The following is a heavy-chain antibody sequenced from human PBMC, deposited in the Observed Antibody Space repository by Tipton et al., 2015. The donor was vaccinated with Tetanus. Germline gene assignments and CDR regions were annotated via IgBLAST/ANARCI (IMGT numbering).Heavy chain of an antibody. CDR2: IFYSGSP. V-gene: IGHV4-39*01. J-gene: IGHJ4*02. CDR3: AKHGDTSRNYYFDY. D-gene: IGHD6-13*01. CDR1: GGSISSIS. Sequence: TLSLTCTVSGGSISSISWIRQPPGKGLEWIGNIFYSGSPSYNPSLKSRVTLSVGTSRNQFSLKLTSVTAADTAIYYCAKHGDTSRNYYFDYWGQGALVTVSS.